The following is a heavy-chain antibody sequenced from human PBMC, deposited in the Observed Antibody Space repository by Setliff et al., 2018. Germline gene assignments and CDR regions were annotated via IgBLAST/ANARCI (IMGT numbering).Heavy chain of an antibody. V-gene: IGHV1-69*13. CDR2: IIPIFGTT. Sequence: SVKVSCKASGGPFSDFPIVWARLAPGRGLEWMGGIIPIFGTTDYARTFQGRVTITADGSTSTAYMELRSLRSDDTAIYYCARAPRLEWILPTFDYWGQGTPVTV. CDR3: ARAPRLEWILPTFDY. CDR1: GGPFSDFP. J-gene: IGHJ4*02. D-gene: IGHD3-3*01.